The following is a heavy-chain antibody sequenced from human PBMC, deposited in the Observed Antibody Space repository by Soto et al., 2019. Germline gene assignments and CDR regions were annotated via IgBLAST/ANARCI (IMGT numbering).Heavy chain of an antibody. V-gene: IGHV1-2*02. D-gene: IGHD3-10*01. CDR2: INPKSGGS. J-gene: IGHJ3*02. Sequence: ASVKVSCKASGYSFINYEMHWVRQAPGQGFEWMGRINPKSGGSNYAQKFQGRVSMTWDTSLQTAYLEMSSLMSEDTAVYYCARPPGYITLGYYLDIWG. CDR3: ARPPGYITLGYYLDI. CDR1: GYSFINYE.